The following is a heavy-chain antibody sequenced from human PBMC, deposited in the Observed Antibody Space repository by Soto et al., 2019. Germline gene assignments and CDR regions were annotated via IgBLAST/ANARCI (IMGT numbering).Heavy chain of an antibody. CDR1: GDFFDSLS. D-gene: IGHD5-12*01. Sequence: QVQLVQSGAEMKKPGSSVKVSCQAYGDFFDSLSINWVRQAPGQGLEWMGRIIPVLGMANYAQKFQGRVMIIADKSTSTVYMELSSLTSEDTAVYYCARELGGYDYLYYYYYMDVWGEGTTVTVSS. CDR2: IIPVLGMA. V-gene: IGHV1-69*08. J-gene: IGHJ6*03. CDR3: ARELGGYDYLYYYYYMDV.